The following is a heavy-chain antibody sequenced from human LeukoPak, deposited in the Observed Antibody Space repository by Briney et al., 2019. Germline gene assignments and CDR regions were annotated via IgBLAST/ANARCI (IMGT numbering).Heavy chain of an antibody. D-gene: IGHD2-15*01. V-gene: IGHV1-8*01. CDR2: MNPNSGNT. CDR1: GYTFSSDD. J-gene: IGHJ6*02. Sequence: GASVKVSCKASGYTFSSDDINWVRQATGQGLEWMGWMNPNSGNTGYVQKFQGRVTMTRNTSISTAYMELSSLRSDDTAVYYCARAKTKVVVATVYYYYGMGVWGQGTTVTVSS. CDR3: ARAKTKVVVATVYYYYGMGV.